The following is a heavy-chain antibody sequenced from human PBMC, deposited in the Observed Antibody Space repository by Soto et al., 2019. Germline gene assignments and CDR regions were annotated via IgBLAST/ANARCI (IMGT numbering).Heavy chain of an antibody. CDR2: VNTDETTT. CDR3: ARGAKGNYYQDS. CDR1: GFTFSRDW. D-gene: IGHD1-26*01. V-gene: IGHV3-74*01. Sequence: EVQLVESGGDLLQPGGSLRLSCAASGFTFSRDWMHWVRQAPGKGLEWVSRVNTDETTTNYADSVRGRFAISRDNAKNTFYLQMNSLSVEDTAIYFCARGAKGNYYQDSWGQGTLVTVSP. J-gene: IGHJ4*02.